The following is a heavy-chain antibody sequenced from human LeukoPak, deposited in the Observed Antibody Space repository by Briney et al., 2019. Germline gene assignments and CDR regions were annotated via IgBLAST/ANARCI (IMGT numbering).Heavy chain of an antibody. CDR1: GWSFSGYY. V-gene: IGHV4-34*01. CDR2: INHSGST. J-gene: IGHJ6*03. D-gene: IGHD3-10*01. CDR3: ARLPVTMVRGVIMSYYYYYMDV. Sequence: SETLSLTCAVYGWSFSGYYWSWIRQPPGKGLEWIGEINHSGSTNYNPSLKSRVTISVDTSKNQFSLKLSSVTAADTAVYYCARLPVTMVRGVIMSYYYYYMDVWGKGTTVTVSS.